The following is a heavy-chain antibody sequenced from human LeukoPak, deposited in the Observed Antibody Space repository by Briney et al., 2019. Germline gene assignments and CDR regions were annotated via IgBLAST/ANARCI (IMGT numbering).Heavy chain of an antibody. J-gene: IGHJ3*02. CDR1: GGSFSGYY. V-gene: IGHV4-34*01. CDR3: ARPSPLHYYDSSGYYYDAFDI. Sequence: PSETLSLTCAVYGGSFSGYYWSWIRQPPGKGLEWIGEINHSGSTNCNPSLKSRVTISVDTSKNQFSLKLSSVTAADTAVYYCARPSPLHYYDSSGYYYDAFDIWGQGTMVTVSS. CDR2: INHSGST. D-gene: IGHD3-22*01.